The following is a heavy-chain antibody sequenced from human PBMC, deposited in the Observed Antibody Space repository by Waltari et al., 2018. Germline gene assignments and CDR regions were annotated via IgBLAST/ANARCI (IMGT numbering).Heavy chain of an antibody. V-gene: IGHV3-15*01. CDR1: GFTFSNAW. J-gene: IGHJ4*02. CDR3: TTEGGSGSYFNY. D-gene: IGHD1-26*01. CDR2: IKSKTDGGTT. Sequence: EVQLVESGGGLVKPGGSLRLSCAASGFTFSNAWMSWVRQAPGKGLEWVGRIKSKTDGGTTDYAAPVKGRFTISRDDSKNTLYLQMNSLKTEDTAMYYCTTEGGSGSYFNYWGQGTLVTVSS.